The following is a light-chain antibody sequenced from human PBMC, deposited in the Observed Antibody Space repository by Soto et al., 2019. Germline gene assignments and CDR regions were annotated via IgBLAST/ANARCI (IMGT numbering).Light chain of an antibody. CDR1: SSDVGGYNY. V-gene: IGLV2-14*01. CDR2: DVS. CDR3: SSYTPTSTPP. Sequence: QSALTQPASVSGSPGQSITISCTGTSSDVGGYNYVSWYQQHPGKAPKLMIYDVSNRPSGVSNRFSGSKSGNTASLTISGLQAEDEADYYCSSYTPTSTPPFGGGTKLTVL. J-gene: IGLJ2*01.